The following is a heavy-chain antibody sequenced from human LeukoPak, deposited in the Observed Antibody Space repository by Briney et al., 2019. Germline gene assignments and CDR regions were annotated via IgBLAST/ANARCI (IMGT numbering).Heavy chain of an antibody. CDR2: ISGSGGST. CDR1: GFTFSSYA. D-gene: IGHD3-22*01. J-gene: IGHJ4*02. CDR3: AKDLSPMIVVVQDY. Sequence: GGSLRLSCAASGFTFSSYAMSWVRQAPGKGLEWVSAISGSGGSTYYADSVKGRFTISRDNSKNTLYLQVNSLRAEDTAVYYCAKDLSPMIVVVQDYWGQGTLVTVSS. V-gene: IGHV3-23*01.